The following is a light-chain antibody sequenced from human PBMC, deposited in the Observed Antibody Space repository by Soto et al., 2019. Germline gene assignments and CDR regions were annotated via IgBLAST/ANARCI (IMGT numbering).Light chain of an antibody. V-gene: IGLV1-44*01. CDR3: AAWDDNLDAWV. J-gene: IGLJ3*02. CDR2: SAD. Sequence: QSVLTQPPSASATPGQRVTISCSGSNSNIGENTVNWYQQFPGTAPKLLIYSADQRPSGVPDRFSGSQSVTSASLAISGVQSDDEYEFFCAAWDDNLDAWVFGGGTKLTVL. CDR1: NSNIGENT.